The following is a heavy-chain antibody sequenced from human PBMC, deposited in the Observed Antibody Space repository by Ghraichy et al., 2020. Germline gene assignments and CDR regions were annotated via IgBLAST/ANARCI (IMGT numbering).Heavy chain of an antibody. CDR3: AKGTGNYHPSWVSSS. Sequence: GGSLRLSCAASGFTFSSYAMTWVRQAPGKGLEWVSGISGSGGTTYYADSVKGRFTISRDNSKNTVYLQMSSLRAEDTAVYYCAKGTGNYHPSWVSSSWGQGTLVTVSS. CDR1: GFTFSSYA. J-gene: IGHJ5*02. V-gene: IGHV3-23*01. D-gene: IGHD5-24*01. CDR2: ISGSGGTT.